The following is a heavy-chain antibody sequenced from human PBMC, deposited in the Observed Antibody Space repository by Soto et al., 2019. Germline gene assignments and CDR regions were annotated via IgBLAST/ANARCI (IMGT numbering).Heavy chain of an antibody. CDR3: ARVEHRGYFAILTDY. Sequence: PSETLSLTCTLSADSLSSVGHYCRWIRQHPGKGLEWIGHIYDSVNTYYSPSLRSRVTMSADMSKNQFSLNLRSVTAADTVVYYCARVEHRGYFAILTDYWGQGTLVTVSS. V-gene: IGHV4-31*03. D-gene: IGHD3-9*01. CDR2: IYDSVNT. J-gene: IGHJ4*02. CDR1: ADSLSSVGHY.